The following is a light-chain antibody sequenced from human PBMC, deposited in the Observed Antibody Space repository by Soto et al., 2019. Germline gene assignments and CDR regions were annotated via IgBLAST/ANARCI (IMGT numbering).Light chain of an antibody. CDR3: QQYGSSLLT. CDR1: QSVSSSY. Sequence: EIVLTQSPGTLSLSPGERATLSCRASQSVSSSYLAWYQQKPGQAPRLLIYGASSRATGIPDRFSGSGSGTDFTLTISRLESEDLAVYYCQQYGSSLLTFGQGTRLEIK. V-gene: IGKV3-20*01. J-gene: IGKJ5*01. CDR2: GAS.